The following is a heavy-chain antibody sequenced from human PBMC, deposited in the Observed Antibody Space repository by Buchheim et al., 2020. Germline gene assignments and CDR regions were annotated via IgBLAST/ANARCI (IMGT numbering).Heavy chain of an antibody. J-gene: IGHJ6*02. V-gene: IGHV3-23*01. CDR3: ASTAHCSGGSCLAPYWGMDV. CDR2: ISGSGGST. CDR1: GFTFSSYA. D-gene: IGHD2-15*01. Sequence: EVQLLESGGGLVQPGGSLRLSCAASGFTFSSYAMSWVRQAPGKGLEWVSAISGSGGSTYYADSVKGRFTISRDNSKNTLYLQMNSLRAEDTAVYYCASTAHCSGGSCLAPYWGMDVWGQGTT.